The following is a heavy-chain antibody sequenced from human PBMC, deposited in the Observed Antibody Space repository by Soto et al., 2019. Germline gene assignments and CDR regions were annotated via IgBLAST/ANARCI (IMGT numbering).Heavy chain of an antibody. CDR3: ATSRISIAVAGETEYYYEY. CDR2: INPNSGDT. Sequence: RASVKVSCKASGYIFTGYYMHWVRQAPGQGLEWMGWINPNSGDTNYTQKFQGWVTMTRDTSISTAYMGLSRLRSDDTAVYYCATSRISIAVAGETEYYYEYCRQRTQVTVCS. J-gene: IGHJ4*02. CDR1: GYIFTGYY. D-gene: IGHD6-19*01. V-gene: IGHV1-2*04.